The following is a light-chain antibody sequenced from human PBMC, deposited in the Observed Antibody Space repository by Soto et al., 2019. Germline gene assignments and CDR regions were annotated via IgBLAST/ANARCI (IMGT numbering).Light chain of an antibody. V-gene: IGKV1-39*01. CDR2: AAS. CDR1: QSISSY. Sequence: DIQMTQSPSSLSASVGDRVTITCRASQSISSYLNWYQQKPGKAPKLLIYAASSLQSGVPSRFSGSGSGTDFTLNISSLQPEDFATYYFQQSYSTPPCTFGQVTKLEIK. J-gene: IGKJ2*02. CDR3: QQSYSTPPCT.